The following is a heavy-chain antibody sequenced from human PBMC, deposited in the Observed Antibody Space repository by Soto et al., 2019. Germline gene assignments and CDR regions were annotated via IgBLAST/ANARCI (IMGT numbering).Heavy chain of an antibody. Sequence: QVQLVQSGAEVKKPGASVKVSCKASGYTFTRYGISWVRQAPGQGLEWMGWLSAYNGNTNYAQKLQGRVTKTTDTSTSTVYMELRSLRSDDTAVYCCAREEHSSSWYGDAFDIWGQGTMVTDSS. D-gene: IGHD6-13*01. V-gene: IGHV1-18*01. CDR1: GYTFTRYG. CDR2: LSAYNGNT. CDR3: AREEHSSSWYGDAFDI. J-gene: IGHJ3*02.